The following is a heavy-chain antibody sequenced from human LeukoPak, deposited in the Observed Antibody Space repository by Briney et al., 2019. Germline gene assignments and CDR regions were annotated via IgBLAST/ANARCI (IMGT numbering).Heavy chain of an antibody. J-gene: IGHJ4*02. D-gene: IGHD2-21*01. Sequence: GGSLRLSCAASGFTFSSCAMSWVRQAPGKGLEWVSAISGSGGSTYYADSVKGRFTISRDNAKNTLYLQMNSLTAEDTAVYYCARGAYCGGDCPLPNSLYWGRGTLVTVSS. CDR2: ISGSGGST. CDR3: ARGAYCGGDCPLPNSLY. V-gene: IGHV3-23*01. CDR1: GFTFSSCA.